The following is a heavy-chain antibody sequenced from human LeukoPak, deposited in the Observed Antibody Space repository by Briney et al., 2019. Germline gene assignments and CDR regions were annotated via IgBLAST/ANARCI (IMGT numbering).Heavy chain of an antibody. CDR2: IYPGDSDT. CDR3: AGPRTVASEYEGMMDAFDI. Sequence: GESLKISCKGSGYRFTNNWIGWVRQMPGKGLEWMGIIYPGDSDTRYSPSIQGQVTILVDKSISTAYLQWSSLKASDTAMYYCAGPRTVASEYEGMMDAFDIWGQGTMVTVSS. D-gene: IGHD6-13*01. J-gene: IGHJ3*02. CDR1: GYRFTNNW. V-gene: IGHV5-51*01.